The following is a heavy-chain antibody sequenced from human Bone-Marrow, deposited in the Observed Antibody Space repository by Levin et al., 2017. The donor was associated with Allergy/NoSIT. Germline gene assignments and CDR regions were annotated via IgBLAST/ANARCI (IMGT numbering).Heavy chain of an antibody. CDR3: ARVWYSGSYWVGEYGMDV. Sequence: GGSLRLSCAASGFTFSSYGMHWVRQAPGKGLEWVAVIWYDGSNKYYADSVKGRFTISRDNSKNTLYLQMNSLRAEDTAVYYCARVWYSGSYWVGEYGMDVWGQGTTVTVSS. CDR1: GFTFSSYG. CDR2: IWYDGSNK. V-gene: IGHV3-33*01. D-gene: IGHD1-26*01. J-gene: IGHJ6*02.